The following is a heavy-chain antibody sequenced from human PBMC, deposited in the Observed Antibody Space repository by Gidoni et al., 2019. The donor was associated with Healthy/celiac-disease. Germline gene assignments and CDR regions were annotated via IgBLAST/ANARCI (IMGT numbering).Heavy chain of an antibody. V-gene: IGHV3-21*01. CDR2: ISSSSSYI. CDR1: GFTFSSYS. Sequence: EVQLVESGGGLVKPVGSLRLSCAASGFTFSSYSMNWVRQAPGKGLEWVSSISSSSSYIYYADSVKGRFPISRDNAKNSLYLQMNSLRAEDTAVYYCAVTLVVVANRAVDYWGQGTLVTVSS. D-gene: IGHD2-15*01. J-gene: IGHJ4*02. CDR3: AVTLVVVANRAVDY.